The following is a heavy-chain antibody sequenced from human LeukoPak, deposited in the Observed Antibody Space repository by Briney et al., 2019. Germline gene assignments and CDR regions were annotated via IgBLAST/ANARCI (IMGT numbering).Heavy chain of an antibody. CDR2: ISYDGSGQ. J-gene: IGHJ5*02. V-gene: IGHV3-30*03. Sequence: GGSLRLSCVASAFTFRSYGMHWVRQAPGKGLEWVAVISYDGSGQYYADSLKGRFTISRDNSKNTLYLQMNSLRAEDTAVYYCARGTNSAFDPWGQGTLVTVSS. CDR1: AFTFRSYG. CDR3: ARGTNSAFDP. D-gene: IGHD1-7*01.